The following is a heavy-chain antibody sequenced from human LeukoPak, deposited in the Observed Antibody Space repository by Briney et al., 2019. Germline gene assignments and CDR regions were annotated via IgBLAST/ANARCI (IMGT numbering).Heavy chain of an antibody. CDR1: GGSINSGSYY. Sequence: SETLSLTCTVSGGSINSGSYYYHWIRQPAGKGLEWIGRIYTSGSTIYDPSLESRVTISVDTSKNQVSLKLTSVTAADTALYYCATSRFSGGLGRFDPWGQGTLVTVSS. V-gene: IGHV4-61*02. CDR2: IYTSGST. J-gene: IGHJ5*02. CDR3: ATSRFSGGLGRFDP. D-gene: IGHD3-10*01.